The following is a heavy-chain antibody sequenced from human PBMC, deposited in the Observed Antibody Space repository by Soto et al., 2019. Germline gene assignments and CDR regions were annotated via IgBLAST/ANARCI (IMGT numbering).Heavy chain of an antibody. CDR3: ARAGGSLTYYYYGMDV. CDR2: IWYDGNTK. Sequence: GGSLRLSCAASGVTFSSSGMHGVRQAPGKGLEWVAIIWYDGNTKYYADSVKGRFTISRDNSKNTLYLQMNSLRAEDTAVYYCARAGGSLTYYYYGMDVWGQGTTVTVSS. V-gene: IGHV3-33*01. D-gene: IGHD2-15*01. CDR1: GVTFSSSG. J-gene: IGHJ6*02.